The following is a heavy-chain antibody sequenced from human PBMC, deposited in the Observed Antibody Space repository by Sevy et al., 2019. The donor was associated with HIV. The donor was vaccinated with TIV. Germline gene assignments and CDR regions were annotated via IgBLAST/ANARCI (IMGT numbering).Heavy chain of an antibody. V-gene: IGHV6-1*01. CDR3: ARVRIGYYLFDY. J-gene: IGHJ4*02. Sequence: SQTLSLTRAISGDSLSSNSAAWDWIRQSPSRGLEWLGRTYYRSKWYKDYAVSVKSRITINPETSKSQFSLQLNSVTPEGTAVYYCARVRIGYYLFDYGGQGTRVTVSS. CDR1: GDSLSSNSAA. D-gene: IGHD3-3*01. CDR2: TYYRSKWYK.